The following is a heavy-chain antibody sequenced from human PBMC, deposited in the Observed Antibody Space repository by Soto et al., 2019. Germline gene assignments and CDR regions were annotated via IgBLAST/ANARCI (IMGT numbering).Heavy chain of an antibody. D-gene: IGHD2-15*01. CDR2: ISSDGSKK. J-gene: IGHJ4*02. CDR3: AMDLYGGRSRFDY. CDR1: GFTFSNNV. V-gene: IGHV3-30*03. Sequence: QVQLVESGGGVVQPGRSLRLSCVASGFTFSNNVIHWVRQAPGKGLEWVAVISSDGSKKYYADSVKGRFTISRDNSKNTLYLQMNSLRAEDTAVYYCAMDLYGGRSRFDYWGQGTLVTVSS.